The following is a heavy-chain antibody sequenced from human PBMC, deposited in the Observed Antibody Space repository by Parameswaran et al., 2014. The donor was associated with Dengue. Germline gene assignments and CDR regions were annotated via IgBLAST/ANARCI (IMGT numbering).Heavy chain of an antibody. CDR3: ARVRVRGYYGSGTRGRYYGMDV. D-gene: IGHD3-10*01. J-gene: IGHJ6*02. Sequence: VRQAPGKGLEWVANIKQDGSEKYYVDSVKGRFTISRDNAKNSLYLQMNSLRAEDTAVYYCARVRVRGYYGSGTRGRYYGMDVWGQGTTVTVSS. V-gene: IGHV3-7*01. CDR2: IKQDGSEK.